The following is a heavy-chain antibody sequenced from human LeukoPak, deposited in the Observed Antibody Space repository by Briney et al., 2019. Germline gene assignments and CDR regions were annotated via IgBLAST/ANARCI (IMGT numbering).Heavy chain of an antibody. CDR2: INPNSGGT. J-gene: IGHJ4*02. Sequence: ASVKVSCKASGYTFTGYYIHWVRQAPGQGLEWMGWINPNSGGTNYAQKFQGRVTMTRDTSISTAYMELSRLRSDDTAVYYCARNWNYYPHFDYWGQGTLVTVSS. D-gene: IGHD1-7*01. CDR1: GYTFTGYY. CDR3: ARNWNYYPHFDY. V-gene: IGHV1-2*02.